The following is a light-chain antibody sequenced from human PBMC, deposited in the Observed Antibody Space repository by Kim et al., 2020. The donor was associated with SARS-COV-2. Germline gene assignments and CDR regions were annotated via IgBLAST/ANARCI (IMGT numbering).Light chain of an antibody. J-gene: IGKJ4*01. V-gene: IGKV3D-15*01. Sequence: MSPGERATLSCTASQSIGTNLAWYQQKHGQAPRLLIYHASTRATGIPARSSGSGSGTVFTITISSLQSEDFAVYYCQQYNDWPLTFGGGTKVDIK. CDR3: QQYNDWPLT. CDR1: QSIGTN. CDR2: HAS.